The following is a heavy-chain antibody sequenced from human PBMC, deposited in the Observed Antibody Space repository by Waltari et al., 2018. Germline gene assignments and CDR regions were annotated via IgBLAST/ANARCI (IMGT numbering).Heavy chain of an antibody. J-gene: IGHJ4*02. CDR3: ARGRGCDY. Sequence: EVQLVESGGGLVQPGGSLRLSCPACGFRFNTYWMPWVRQAPGKGLEWVANIKGDGSDKSYVESVKGRFTISRDNAKNSLYLQMNSLRAEDSAVYYCARGRGCDYWGQGTLVTVSS. V-gene: IGHV3-7*01. CDR1: GFRFNTYW. CDR2: IKGDGSDK. D-gene: IGHD6-25*01.